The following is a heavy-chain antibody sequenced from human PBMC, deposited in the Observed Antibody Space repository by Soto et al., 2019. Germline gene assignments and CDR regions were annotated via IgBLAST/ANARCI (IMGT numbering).Heavy chain of an antibody. D-gene: IGHD2-21*01. CDR2: ISSGGSP. CDR3: TLNHCAGGGCYDRDY. V-gene: IGHV4-31*11. CDR1: DESVTSPGNY. Sequence: LSLTCDVSDESVTSPGNYWNWIRQRPDTGLEWIGYISSGGSPFYNPSLKSRVSISLDTSKNVISLTLRSVTAADTALYYCTLNHCAGGGCYDRDYWGRGTRVTVSS. J-gene: IGHJ1*01.